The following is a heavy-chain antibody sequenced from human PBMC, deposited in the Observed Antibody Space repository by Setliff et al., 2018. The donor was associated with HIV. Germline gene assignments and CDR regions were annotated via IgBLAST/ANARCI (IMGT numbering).Heavy chain of an antibody. V-gene: IGHV4-39*07. CDR3: ARIFGDQGYYYGMDV. D-gene: IGHD3-3*01. CDR1: GGSTDSGSCY. J-gene: IGHJ6*02. Sequence: SETLSLTCTVSGGSTDSGSCYWAWIRQPPGKGLEWIGSMYYTGSTNYNPSLKSRVTISVDTSKNQFSLKLSSVIAADTAVYYCARIFGDQGYYYGMDVWGQGTTVTVSS. CDR2: MYYTGST.